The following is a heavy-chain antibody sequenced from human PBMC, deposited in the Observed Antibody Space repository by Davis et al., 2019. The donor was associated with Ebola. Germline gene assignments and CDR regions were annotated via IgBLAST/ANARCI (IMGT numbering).Heavy chain of an antibody. V-gene: IGHV4-59*12. D-gene: IGHD3-10*01. CDR2: IYYSGST. CDR1: GGSISSYY. Sequence: SETLSLTCTVSGGSISSYYWSWIRQPPGKGLEWIGYIYYSGSTNYNPSLKSRVTISVDTSKNQFSLKLSSVTAADTAVYYCARGGSGGCGMDVWGQGTTVTVSS. CDR3: ARGGSGGCGMDV. J-gene: IGHJ6*02.